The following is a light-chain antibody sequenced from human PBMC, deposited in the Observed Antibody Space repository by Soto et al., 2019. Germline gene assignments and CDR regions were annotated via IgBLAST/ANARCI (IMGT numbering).Light chain of an antibody. J-gene: IGKJ5*01. CDR3: QQYDDWPPIT. CDR2: GAS. CDR1: QSINIY. V-gene: IGKV3-15*01. Sequence: EVVMTQSPATLSVSPGERATLSCRASQSINIYLAWYQQKHGQAPRLLIHGASTRVTGIPARFSGSGSGTEFTLTISSLQSEDFAVYYCQQYDDWPPITFGQGTRLEIK.